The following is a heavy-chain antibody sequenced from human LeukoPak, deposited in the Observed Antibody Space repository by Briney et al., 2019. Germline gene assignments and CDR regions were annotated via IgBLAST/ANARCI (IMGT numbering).Heavy chain of an antibody. CDR2: INHSGST. D-gene: IGHD7-27*01. V-gene: IGHV4-34*01. J-gene: IGHJ4*02. CDR3: ARGWAMTH. CDR1: GGSFSGYY. Sequence: PSETLSLTCAVYGGSFSGYYWSWIRQPPGKGLEWIGEINHSGSTNYNPSLKSRVTISVDTSKNQFPLKLSSVTAADTAVYYCARGWAMTHWGQGTLVTVSS.